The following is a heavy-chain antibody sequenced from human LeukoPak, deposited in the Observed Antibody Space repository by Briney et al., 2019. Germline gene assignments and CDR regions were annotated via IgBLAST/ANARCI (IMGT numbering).Heavy chain of an antibody. J-gene: IGHJ4*02. CDR3: ATLRRGY. CDR2: IRSKPDGGTT. CDR1: GFNFIDAW. Sequence: GGSLRLSCAASGFNFIDAWMSRVRQAPGKGLEWVGRIRSKPDGGTTDYIAPVKGRFAISRDDSKNMVYLQVNSLEIEDSAVYYCATLRRGYWGQGTLVTVSS. V-gene: IGHV3-15*01.